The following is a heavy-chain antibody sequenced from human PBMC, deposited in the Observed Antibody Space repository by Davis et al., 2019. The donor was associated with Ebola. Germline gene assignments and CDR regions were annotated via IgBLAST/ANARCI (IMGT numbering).Heavy chain of an antibody. Sequence: SETLSLTCTVSGGSVSSGSYYWSWIRQPPGKGLEWIGYIYYSGSTNYNPSPKSRVTISVDTSKHQFSLKLSSVTAADTAVYYCARDRRYYYDSSGYYRYYYYGMDVWGQGTTVTVSS. J-gene: IGHJ6*02. V-gene: IGHV4-61*01. D-gene: IGHD3-22*01. CDR1: GGSVSSGSYY. CDR3: ARDRRYYYDSSGYYRYYYYGMDV. CDR2: IYYSGST.